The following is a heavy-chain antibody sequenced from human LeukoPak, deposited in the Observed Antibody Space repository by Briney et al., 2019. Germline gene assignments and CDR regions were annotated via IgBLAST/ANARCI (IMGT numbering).Heavy chain of an antibody. CDR3: ARGTLGTRGYAFDI. V-gene: IGHV3-7*01. J-gene: IGHJ3*02. CDR2: IKQDGSEK. D-gene: IGHD1/OR15-1a*01. Sequence: GGSLRLSCAASGFTFSSYWMSWVRQAPGKGLEWVANIKQDGSEKYYVDSVKGRFTISRDNAKNSLYLQMNSLRAEDTAVYYCARGTLGTRGYAFDIWGQGTMVTVSS. CDR1: GFTFSSYW.